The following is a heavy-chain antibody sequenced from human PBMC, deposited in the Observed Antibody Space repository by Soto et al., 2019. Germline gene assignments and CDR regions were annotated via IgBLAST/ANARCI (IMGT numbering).Heavy chain of an antibody. V-gene: IGHV1-69*01. Sequence: QVQLVQSGAEVKKPGSSVKVSCKASGGTFSSYAISWVRQAPGQGLEGMGGIIPIFGTANYAEKFQGRVTITADESTSTDYMELSSLRSEDTAVYYCARGGYYYGSGSYRHIDYWGQGTLVTVSS. J-gene: IGHJ4*02. D-gene: IGHD3-10*01. CDR3: ARGGYYYGSGSYRHIDY. CDR2: IIPIFGTA. CDR1: GGTFSSYA.